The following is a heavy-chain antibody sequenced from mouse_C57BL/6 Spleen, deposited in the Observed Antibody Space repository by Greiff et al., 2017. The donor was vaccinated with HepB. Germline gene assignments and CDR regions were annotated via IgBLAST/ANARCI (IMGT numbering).Heavy chain of an antibody. J-gene: IGHJ2*01. CDR1: GYTFTSYG. V-gene: IGHV1-81*01. CDR2: IYPRSGNT. Sequence: QVQLQQSGAELARPGASVKLSCKASGYTFTSYGISWVKQRTGQGLEWIGEIYPRSGNTYYNEKFKGKATLTADKSSSPAYMELRSLTSEDSAVYFCARDGNDGYFDYWGQGTTLTVSS. D-gene: IGHD2-3*01. CDR3: ARDGNDGYFDY.